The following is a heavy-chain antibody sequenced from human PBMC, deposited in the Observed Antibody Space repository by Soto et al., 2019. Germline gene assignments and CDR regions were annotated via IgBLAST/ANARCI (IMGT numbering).Heavy chain of an antibody. D-gene: IGHD1-20*01. J-gene: IGHJ6*03. Sequence: ASVKVSCKASGYTFTSYDINWVRQATGQGLEWMGWMNPNSGNTGYAQKFQGRVTMTRNTSISTAYMELSSLRSEDTAVYYCARFIRGDITGIGRKTYSYYYYMDVGGKGTTVTVSS. CDR1: GYTFTSYD. CDR3: ARFIRGDITGIGRKTYSYYYYMDV. CDR2: MNPNSGNT. V-gene: IGHV1-8*01.